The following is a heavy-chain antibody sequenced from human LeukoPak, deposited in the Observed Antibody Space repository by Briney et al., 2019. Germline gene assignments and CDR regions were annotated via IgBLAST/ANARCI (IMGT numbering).Heavy chain of an antibody. CDR2: IWDDGDNK. D-gene: IGHD3-10*01. CDR1: GFSFSNHG. J-gene: IGHJ5*02. CDR3: ARDSYQDYYGRFDP. V-gene: IGHV3-33*01. Sequence: GGSLRLSCAASGFSFSNHGMHWVRQAPGKRLEWVAVIWDDGDNKRYANSVNGRFTISRDNSENTLYQQMNGLTAEDTAMYYCARDSYQDYYGRFDPWGQGTLVIVSS.